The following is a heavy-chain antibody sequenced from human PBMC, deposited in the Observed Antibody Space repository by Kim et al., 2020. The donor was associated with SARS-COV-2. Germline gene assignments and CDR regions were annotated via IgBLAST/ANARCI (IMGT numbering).Heavy chain of an antibody. Sequence: SETLSLTCTVSGGSISSYYWSWIRQPPGKGLEWIGYIYYSGSTNYNPSLKSRVTISVDTSKNQFSLKLSSVTAADTAVYYCARVGKGYCSSTSCPGDYYYGMDVWGQGTTVTVSS. V-gene: IGHV4-59*13. D-gene: IGHD2-2*01. CDR2: IYYSGST. J-gene: IGHJ6*02. CDR3: ARVGKGYCSSTSCPGDYYYGMDV. CDR1: GGSISSYY.